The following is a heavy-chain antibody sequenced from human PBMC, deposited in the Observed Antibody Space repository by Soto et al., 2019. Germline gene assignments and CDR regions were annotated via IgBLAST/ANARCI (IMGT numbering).Heavy chain of an antibody. CDR1: GYTFTNSD. CDR2: MNPDSGHA. D-gene: IGHD3-10*02. CDR3: ARRPHCSGGSCYYVLDN. Sequence: QVQLVQSGAEVKKPGDSVKVSCKASGYTFTNSDINWVRQAPGQGREWMGWMNPDSGHAAYAQKFQGRVTLTTNTSTSTVYMEMGSLGSEDTAVDYCARRPHCSGGSCYYVLDNWGQGTLVTVSS. J-gene: IGHJ4*02. V-gene: IGHV1-8*01.